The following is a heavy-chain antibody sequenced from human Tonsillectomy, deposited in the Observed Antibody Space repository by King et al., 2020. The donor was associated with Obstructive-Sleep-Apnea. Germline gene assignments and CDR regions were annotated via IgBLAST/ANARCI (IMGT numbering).Heavy chain of an antibody. Sequence: DVQLVESGGGLVQPGGSLRLSCAASGFTFSSYDMHWVRQATGKGLEWVSGIGTAGDTYYPGSVKGRFTISRENAKNSLYLQMNSLRAGDTAVYYCARGLRYDILTGYPKYYGMDVWGQGTTVTVSS. CDR1: GFTFSSYD. J-gene: IGHJ6*02. CDR3: ARGLRYDILTGYPKYYGMDV. CDR2: IGTAGDT. D-gene: IGHD3-9*01. V-gene: IGHV3-13*01.